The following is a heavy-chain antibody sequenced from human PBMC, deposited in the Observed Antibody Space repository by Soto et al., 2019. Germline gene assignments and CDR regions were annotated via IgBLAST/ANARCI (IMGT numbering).Heavy chain of an antibody. D-gene: IGHD3-16*02. V-gene: IGHV4-39*01. Sequence: QLQLQESGPGLVKPSETLSLTCSVSGGSIRSGPYYWGWIRQHPGKGLEWLATIYYTGSTYYNPSVKSRVTISVDTSKNQFSLNLSSVTAADTAVYYCARSPHLSSFDYWGQGTLVTVSS. CDR3: ARSPHLSSFDY. CDR1: GGSIRSGPYY. CDR2: IYYTGST. J-gene: IGHJ4*02.